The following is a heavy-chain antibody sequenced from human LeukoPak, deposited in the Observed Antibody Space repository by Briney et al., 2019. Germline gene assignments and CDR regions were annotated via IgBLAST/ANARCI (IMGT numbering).Heavy chain of an antibody. J-gene: IGHJ4*02. CDR3: ARDSVSSSGWNPFDY. Sequence: GASVKVSCKASGYTFTGYYMHWVRQAPGQGLEWMGWINPNSGGTNYAQKFQGRVTMTRDTSISTAYMELSRLRSDDTAVYYCARDSVSSSGWNPFDYWGQGTLVTVSS. CDR2: INPNSGGT. D-gene: IGHD6-19*01. V-gene: IGHV1-2*02. CDR1: GYTFTGYY.